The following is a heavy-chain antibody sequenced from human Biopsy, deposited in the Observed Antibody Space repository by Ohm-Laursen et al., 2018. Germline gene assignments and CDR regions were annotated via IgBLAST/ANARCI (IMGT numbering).Heavy chain of an antibody. CDR2: ISYTGYT. Sequence: VTLSFTCTVFGGPFTGHYWSRIRQPPGKGLEWIGHISYTGYTSYNASLKSRVTISVDTSRNHFPLRLSSLTAADTAVYYCARGSNDFGGLYFPRWGQGTLLTVSS. CDR1: GGPFTGHY. J-gene: IGHJ4*02. CDR3: ARGSNDFGGLYFPR. V-gene: IGHV4-59*11. D-gene: IGHD4-23*01.